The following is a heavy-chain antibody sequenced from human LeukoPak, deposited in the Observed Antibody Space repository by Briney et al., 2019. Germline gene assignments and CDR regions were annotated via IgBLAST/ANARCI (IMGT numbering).Heavy chain of an antibody. CDR2: MNSNGDIT. V-gene: IGHV3-20*04. CDR1: GFTFSSYS. CDR3: TRKGLGGELGGFDH. Sequence: PGGSLRLSCAASGFTFSSYSMNWVRQAPGKGLEWVSGMNSNGDITGYADSVKGRFTISRDNAKNSLYLQMDILRAEDTALYYCTRKGLGGELGGFDHWGQGTLVTVSS. J-gene: IGHJ4*02. D-gene: IGHD1-26*01.